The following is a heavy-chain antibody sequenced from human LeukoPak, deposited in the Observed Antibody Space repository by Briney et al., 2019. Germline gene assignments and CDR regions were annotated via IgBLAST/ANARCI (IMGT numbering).Heavy chain of an antibody. CDR1: GGSIGNYY. CDR2: INYSGST. CDR3: ARALGSKNAFDV. Sequence: PSETPSLTCSVPGGSIGNYYWNWIRQFPGKGLQWIGFINYSGSTNYNPSLKSRVSMSVDTSRNQLSLKLSSVTAADTAVYYCARALGSKNAFDVWGQGTAVTVSS. V-gene: IGHV4-59*08. J-gene: IGHJ3*01. D-gene: IGHD4-11*01.